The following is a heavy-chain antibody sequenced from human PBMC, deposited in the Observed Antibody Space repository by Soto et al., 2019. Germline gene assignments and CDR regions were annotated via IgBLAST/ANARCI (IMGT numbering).Heavy chain of an antibody. CDR2: IYYSGST. Sequence: SETLSLTCTVSGGSISSYYLSWIRQPPGKGLEWIGYIYYSGSTNYNPSLKSRVTISVDTSKNQFSLKLSSVTAADTAVYYCERGDDYIWGSYRSPSYNWFDPWGQGTLVTVSS. J-gene: IGHJ5*02. CDR1: GGSISSYY. D-gene: IGHD3-16*02. CDR3: ERGDDYIWGSYRSPSYNWFDP. V-gene: IGHV4-59*01.